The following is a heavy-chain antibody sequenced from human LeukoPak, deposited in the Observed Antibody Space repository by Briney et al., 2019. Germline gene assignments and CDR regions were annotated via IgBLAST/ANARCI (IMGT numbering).Heavy chain of an antibody. CDR2: IKGDGSEK. CDR3: ARDRRDGYNLLDY. J-gene: IGHJ4*02. D-gene: IGHD5-24*01. Sequence: GGSLRLSCAASGFSFSSYWMTWVRQAPGKGLEWVANIKGDGSEKYYVDSVKGRFNIARDNAKNSVYLQMNSLGAEDTAVYYCARDRRDGYNLLDYWGQGTLVTVSS. CDR1: GFSFSSYW. V-gene: IGHV3-7*01.